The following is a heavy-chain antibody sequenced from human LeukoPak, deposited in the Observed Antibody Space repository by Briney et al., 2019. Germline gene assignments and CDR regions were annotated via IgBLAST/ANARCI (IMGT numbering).Heavy chain of an antibody. J-gene: IGHJ4*02. CDR3: ARQGELFDY. V-gene: IGHV3-21*01. D-gene: IGHD1-26*01. Sequence: GRSLRLSCAASGFTFSSYSMNWVSQASGKGLEWVSSISSSSSYIHYADSVRGRFTISRDSAKNSLYLQMNSLRAEDTAVYYCARQGELFDYWGQGTLVTVSS. CDR1: GFTFSSYS. CDR2: ISSSSSYI.